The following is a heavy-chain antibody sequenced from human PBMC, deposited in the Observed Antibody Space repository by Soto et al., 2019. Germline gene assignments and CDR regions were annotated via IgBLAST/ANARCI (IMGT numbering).Heavy chain of an antibody. D-gene: IGHD5-18*01. Sequence: ASVKVSCKASGYTFTSYYMHWVRQAPGQGLEWMGIINPSGGSTSYAQKFQGRVTMTRDTSTSTVYMELSSLRSEDTAVYYCARRKEIQLWSHYYYYYGMDVWGQGTTVTVSS. CDR3: ARRKEIQLWSHYYYYYGMDV. CDR1: GYTFTSYY. V-gene: IGHV1-46*01. J-gene: IGHJ6*02. CDR2: INPSGGST.